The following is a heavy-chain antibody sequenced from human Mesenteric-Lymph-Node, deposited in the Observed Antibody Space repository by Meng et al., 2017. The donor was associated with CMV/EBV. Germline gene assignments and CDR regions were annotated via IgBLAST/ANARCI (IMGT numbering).Heavy chain of an antibody. Sequence: GESLKISCAASGFTFSSYGMHWVRQAPVKGLEWVAFIRYDGSNKYYADSVKGRFTISRDNSKNTLYLQMNSLRAEDTAVYYCAKGTQIFGVVIPAYDWGQGTLVTVSS. CDR2: IRYDGSNK. J-gene: IGHJ4*02. V-gene: IGHV3-30*02. CDR3: AKGTQIFGVVIPAYD. CDR1: GFTFSSYG. D-gene: IGHD3-3*01.